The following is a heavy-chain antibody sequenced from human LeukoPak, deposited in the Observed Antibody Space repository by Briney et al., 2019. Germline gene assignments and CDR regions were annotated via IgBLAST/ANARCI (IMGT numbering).Heavy chain of an antibody. Sequence: GASVKVSCKASGGTFSSYAISWVRQAPGQGLEWMGGIIPIFGTANYAQKFQGRVTITADKSTSTAYMELSSLRSEDTAVYYCARDSAGDWYFDLWGRGTLVTVSS. CDR2: IIPIFGTA. D-gene: IGHD1-1*01. CDR3: ARDSAGDWYFDL. CDR1: GGTFSSYA. J-gene: IGHJ2*01. V-gene: IGHV1-69*06.